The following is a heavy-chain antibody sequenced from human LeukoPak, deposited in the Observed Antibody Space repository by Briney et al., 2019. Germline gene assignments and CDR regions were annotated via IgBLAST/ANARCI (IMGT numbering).Heavy chain of an antibody. Sequence: GGSLRLSCAASGFTFDDYAMHWVRQAPGKGLEWVSGISWNSGSIGYADSVKGRFTISRDNAKNSLYLQMNSLRAEDTAVYYCARAPAATYGMDVWGQGTTVTVSS. J-gene: IGHJ6*02. V-gene: IGHV3-9*01. CDR2: ISWNSGSI. CDR3: ARAPAATYGMDV. D-gene: IGHD2-15*01. CDR1: GFTFDDYA.